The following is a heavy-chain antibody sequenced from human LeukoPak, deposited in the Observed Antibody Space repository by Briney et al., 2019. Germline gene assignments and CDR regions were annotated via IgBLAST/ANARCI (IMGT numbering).Heavy chain of an antibody. D-gene: IGHD1-26*01. J-gene: IGHJ1*01. CDR2: IYPSGGST. CDR1: GYTFTTYS. CDR3: AKDSGSGSFAEYFQN. V-gene: IGHV1-46*01. Sequence: ASVKVSCKASGYTFTTYSIHWVRQAPGQGLEWLGIIYPSGGSTAYAQKFQGRVTMTRDTSTSTAYMELSSLRSEDTAVYYCAKDSGSGSFAEYFQNWGQGTLVSVSS.